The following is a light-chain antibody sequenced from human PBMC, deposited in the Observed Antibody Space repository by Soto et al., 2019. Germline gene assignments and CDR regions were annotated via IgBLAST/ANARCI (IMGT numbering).Light chain of an antibody. J-gene: IGKJ4*01. Sequence: EIVLTQSPATLSLSPGERATLSFRASQSVSSYLAWYQQKPGQAPRLLIYGASSRATGIPDRFSGSGSGTDFTLTISRLEPEDFAVYYCQQYGSSPLTFGGGTKV. CDR2: GAS. V-gene: IGKV3-20*01. CDR1: QSVSSY. CDR3: QQYGSSPLT.